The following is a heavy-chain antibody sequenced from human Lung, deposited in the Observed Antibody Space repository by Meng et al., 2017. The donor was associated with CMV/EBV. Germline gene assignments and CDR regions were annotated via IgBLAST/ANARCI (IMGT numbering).Heavy chain of an antibody. J-gene: IGHJ6*02. CDR2: ISSSSTI. V-gene: IGHV3-48*04. D-gene: IGHD1-26*01. CDR1: GFTFSSCS. CDR3: ATMPQSGSYSHSYYYGMDV. Sequence: GESLKISCAASGFTFSSCSMNWVRQAPGKGLEWVSYISSSSTIYYADSVKGRFTISRDNAKNSLYLQMNSLRAEDTAVYYCATMPQSGSYSHSYYYGMDVWGQGTTVTVSS.